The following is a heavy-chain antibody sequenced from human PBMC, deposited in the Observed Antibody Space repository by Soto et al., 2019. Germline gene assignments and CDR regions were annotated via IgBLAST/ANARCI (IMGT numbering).Heavy chain of an antibody. J-gene: IGHJ4*02. D-gene: IGHD3-16*02. CDR3: ANYDYVWGSYRFLPPFDY. Sequence: GGSLRLSCAASGFTFSSYGMHWVRQAPGKGLEWVAVISYDGSNKYYADSVKGRFTISRDNSKNTLYLQMNSLRAEDTAVYYCANYDYVWGSYRFLPPFDYWGQGTLVTVSS. CDR1: GFTFSSYG. CDR2: ISYDGSNK. V-gene: IGHV3-30*18.